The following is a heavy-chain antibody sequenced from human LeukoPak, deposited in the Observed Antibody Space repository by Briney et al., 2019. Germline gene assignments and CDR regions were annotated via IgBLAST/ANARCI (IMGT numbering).Heavy chain of an antibody. CDR1: GFTFSNYN. J-gene: IGHJ4*02. CDR2: IKQDGSEK. V-gene: IGHV3-7*01. CDR3: ARLSYYGSGTPRLDY. Sequence: GGSLRLSCAASGFTFSNYNMSWVRQAPGKGLEWVANIKQDGSEKYYVDSVKGRFTISRDNAKNSLYLQINSLRAEDTAVYYCARLSYYGSGTPRLDYWGQGTLVTVSS. D-gene: IGHD3-10*01.